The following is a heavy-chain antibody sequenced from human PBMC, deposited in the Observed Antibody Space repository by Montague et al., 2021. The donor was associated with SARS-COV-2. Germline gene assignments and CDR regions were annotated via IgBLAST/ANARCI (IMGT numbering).Heavy chain of an antibody. CDR2: VYESGRT. J-gene: IGHJ4*02. V-gene: IGHV4-39*01. Sequence: SETLSLTCTVSGGSISSSIDYWGWIRQPPGKGLEWIGSVYESGRTYYNPSLKSRVTISVDTSQNRFSLKLRSVTAADTAVYYCGRFRGVSWSADGTGPSDYWGQGTLVTVSS. D-gene: IGHD1-1*01. CDR1: GGSISSSIDY. CDR3: GRFRGVSWSADGTGPSDY.